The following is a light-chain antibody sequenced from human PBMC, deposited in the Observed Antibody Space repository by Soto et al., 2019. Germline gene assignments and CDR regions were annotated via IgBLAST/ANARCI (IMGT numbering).Light chain of an antibody. V-gene: IGKV3-11*01. J-gene: IGKJ4*01. CDR1: QSVINY. CDR2: DTS. CDR3: QQRANWPLT. Sequence: EIVLTQCPATLPPSPRDRPTIYCRASQSVINYLAWYQQKPGQAPRLLIYDTSNRATGIPARFSGSGSGTDFTLIISSLEPEDFAVYYCQQRANWPLTFGGGTKVDI.